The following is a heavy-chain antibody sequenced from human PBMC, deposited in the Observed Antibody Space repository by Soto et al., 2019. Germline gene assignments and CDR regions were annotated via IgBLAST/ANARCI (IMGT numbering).Heavy chain of an antibody. J-gene: IGHJ4*02. V-gene: IGHV3-30-3*01. CDR3: ARGTSIAARTFDY. D-gene: IGHD6-6*01. CDR2: ISYDGSNK. CDR1: GFTFSSYA. Sequence: QVQLVESGGGVVQPGRSLRLSSAASGFTFSSYAMHWVRQAPGKGLEWVAVISYDGSNKYYADSVKGRFTISRDNSKNTLYLQMNSLRAEDTAVYYCARGTSIAARTFDYWGQGTLVTVSS.